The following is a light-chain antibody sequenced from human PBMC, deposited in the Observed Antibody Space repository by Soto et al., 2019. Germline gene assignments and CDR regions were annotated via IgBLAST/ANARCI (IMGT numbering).Light chain of an antibody. J-gene: IGKJ1*01. CDR3: QQYGSSPVT. V-gene: IGKV3-20*01. Sequence: EIVLQQSPATLSLSPGEXATLSGRASQRVSSSYLAWYQQKPGQAPRLLIYDASNWATGTPARFSGSGSGTDYTLTISRLEPEEFAVYYCQQYGSSPVTVGQGTKVDIK. CDR2: DAS. CDR1: QRVSSSY.